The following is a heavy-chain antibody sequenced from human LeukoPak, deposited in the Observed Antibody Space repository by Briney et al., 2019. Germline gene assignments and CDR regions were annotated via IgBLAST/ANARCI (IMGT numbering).Heavy chain of an antibody. Sequence: GRSLRLSCAASGFTSGSYTMRAGRQAPGQGLDWVALISYDGSEKSYADSVKVRFTISRHNTKNTLHLRINLLRAEDTTVYYCARDLYRYGPFAYWGQGTLVTVSS. CDR3: ARDLYRYGPFAY. J-gene: IGHJ4*02. V-gene: IGHV3-30*04. D-gene: IGHD5-18*01. CDR1: GFTSGSYT. CDR2: ISYDGSEK.